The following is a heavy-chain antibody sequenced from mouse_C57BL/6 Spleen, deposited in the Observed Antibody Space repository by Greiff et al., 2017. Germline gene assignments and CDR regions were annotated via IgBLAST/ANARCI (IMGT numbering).Heavy chain of an antibody. Sequence: VQLQQPGAELMRPGASVKLSCTASGFNIKDYYMHWVKQRPEQGLEWIGRIDSEDGDTEYAPKFQGKATMTADTSSNTAYLQLSSLTSEDTAGYYCTTDYDHWYFDVWGTGTTVTVSS. V-gene: IGHV14-1*01. CDR2: IDSEDGDT. J-gene: IGHJ1*03. CDR3: TTDYDHWYFDV. CDR1: GFNIKDYY. D-gene: IGHD2-4*01.